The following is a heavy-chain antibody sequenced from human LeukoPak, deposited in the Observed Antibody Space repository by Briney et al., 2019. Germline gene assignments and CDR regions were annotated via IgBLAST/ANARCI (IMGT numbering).Heavy chain of an antibody. V-gene: IGHV1-2*06. CDR3: ARDYKSLSRIAAAGTYDY. Sequence: GASVKVSCMASGYTFTGYYMHWVRQAPGQGLEWMGRINPNSGGTNYAQKFQGRVTMTRDTPISTAYMELSRLRSDDTAVYYCARDYKSLSRIAAAGTYDYWGQGTLVTVSS. CDR1: GYTFTGYY. D-gene: IGHD6-13*01. J-gene: IGHJ4*02. CDR2: INPNSGGT.